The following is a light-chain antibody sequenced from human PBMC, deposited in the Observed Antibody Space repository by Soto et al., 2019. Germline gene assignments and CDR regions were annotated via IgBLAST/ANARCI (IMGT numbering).Light chain of an antibody. CDR1: QRIDSS. V-gene: IGKV3-15*01. Sequence: EVVMTQSPATLSASPGESATLSCRASQRIDSSVAWYQQIPGQPPRLLVYSTSTRVTGIPAKFSGWGSGTEFTLTISSLQSEDFVVYYCQQYHRWPITFGQGTRL. CDR2: STS. J-gene: IGKJ5*01. CDR3: QQYHRWPIT.